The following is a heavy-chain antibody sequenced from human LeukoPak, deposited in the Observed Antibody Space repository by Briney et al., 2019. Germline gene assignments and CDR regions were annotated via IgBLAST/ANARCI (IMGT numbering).Heavy chain of an antibody. D-gene: IGHD6-19*01. CDR1: GYTFTSYA. CDR2: INTNTGNP. V-gene: IGHV7-4-1*02. CDR3: ARGVYSSGWYVPWFDP. Sequence: ASVKVSCKASGYTFTSYAMYWARQAPGQGLEWMGWINTNTGNPTYAQGFTGRFFFSLDTSVSTAYLQISSLKAEETAEYYCARGVYSSGWYVPWFDPWGQGTLVTVSS. J-gene: IGHJ5*02.